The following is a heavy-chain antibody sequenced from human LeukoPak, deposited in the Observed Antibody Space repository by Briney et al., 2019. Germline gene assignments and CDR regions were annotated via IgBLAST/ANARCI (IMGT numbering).Heavy chain of an antibody. CDR3: ARDSSWLDY. V-gene: IGHV1-18*01. Sequence: GASVKVSCKASGYTFTSYGVSWVRQAPGQALEWMGWISPNNGNTNYAQNLQGRVTMTADTSTTTAYMELRSLRSDDTAVYYCARDSSWLDYWGQGTLVTVSS. D-gene: IGHD5-12*01. CDR2: ISPNNGNT. CDR1: GYTFTSYG. J-gene: IGHJ4*02.